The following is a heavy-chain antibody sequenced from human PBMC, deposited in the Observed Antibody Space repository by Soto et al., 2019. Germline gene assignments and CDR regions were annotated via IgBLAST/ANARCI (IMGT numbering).Heavy chain of an antibody. CDR3: ARHGQVLRYFDSGIPPYYYYYYMDV. D-gene: IGHD3-9*01. CDR1: GGSFSGYY. Sequence: PSETLSLTCAVYGGSFSGYYWSWIRQPPGKGLEWIGEINHSGSTNYNPSLKSRVTISVDTSKNQFSLKLSSVTAADTAVYYCARHGQVLRYFDSGIPPYYYYYYMDVWGKGTTVTVSS. J-gene: IGHJ6*03. CDR2: INHSGST. V-gene: IGHV4-34*01.